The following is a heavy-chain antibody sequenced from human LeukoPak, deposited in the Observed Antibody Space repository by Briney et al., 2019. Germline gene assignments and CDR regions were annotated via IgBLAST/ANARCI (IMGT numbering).Heavy chain of an antibody. D-gene: IGHD2-21*02. CDR3: ARRGYCGGDCSNGYYYYGMDV. V-gene: IGHV5-51*01. CDR1: GYSFTSYW. CDR2: IYPGDSDT. Sequence: GESLKISCKGSGYSFTSYWIGWVRQMPGKGLEWVGIIYPGDSDTRYSPSFQGQVTISADKSISTAYLQWSSLKASDTAMYYCARRGYCGGDCSNGYYYYGMDVWGQGTTVTVSS. J-gene: IGHJ6*02.